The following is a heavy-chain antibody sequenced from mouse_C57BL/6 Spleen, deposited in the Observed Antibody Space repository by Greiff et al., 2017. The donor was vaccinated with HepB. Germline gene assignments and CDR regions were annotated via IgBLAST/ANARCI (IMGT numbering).Heavy chain of an antibody. CDR2: IDPSDSET. V-gene: IGHV1-61*01. Sequence: VQLQQPGAELVRPGSSVKLSCKASGYTFTSYWMDWVKQRPGQGLEWIGNIDPSDSETDYNQKFKDKATLTVDKSSSTAYMQLSSLTSEDSAVYYCARGDSYGSGFAYWGQGTLVTVSA. D-gene: IGHD1-1*01. CDR3: ARGDSYGSGFAY. CDR1: GYTFTSYW. J-gene: IGHJ3*01.